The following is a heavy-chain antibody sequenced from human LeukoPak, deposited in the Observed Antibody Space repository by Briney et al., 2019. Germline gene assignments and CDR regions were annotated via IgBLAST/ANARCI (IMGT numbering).Heavy chain of an antibody. V-gene: IGHV3-30-3*01. Sequence: PGRSLRLSCAASGFTFSSYAMHWVRQAPGKGLEWVAVISYDGSNKYYADSVKGRFTISRDNSKNTLYLQMNSLRAEDTAVYYCARAMTTAPYYGMDVWGQGTTVTVSS. CDR1: GFTFSSYA. CDR2: ISYDGSNK. CDR3: ARAMTTAPYYGMDV. D-gene: IGHD4-17*01. J-gene: IGHJ6*02.